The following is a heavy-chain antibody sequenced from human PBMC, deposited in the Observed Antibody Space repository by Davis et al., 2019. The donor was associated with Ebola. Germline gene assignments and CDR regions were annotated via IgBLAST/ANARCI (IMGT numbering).Heavy chain of an antibody. Sequence: GESLKISCKGSGYSFTNFWIGWVRQAPGQRLEWMGWINAGDGKIIYSENFQGRLTITRDTSATTAYMELSSLRSEDTAVYYCARGAGYSSSWPFDYWGQGTLVTVSS. V-gene: IGHV1/OR15-3*02. CDR2: INAGDGKI. J-gene: IGHJ4*02. CDR3: ARGAGYSSSWPFDY. CDR1: GYSFTNFW. D-gene: IGHD6-13*01.